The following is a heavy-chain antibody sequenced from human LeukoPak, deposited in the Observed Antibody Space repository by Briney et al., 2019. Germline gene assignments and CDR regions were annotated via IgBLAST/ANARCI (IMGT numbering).Heavy chain of an antibody. CDR1: GYTFSTCD. J-gene: IGHJ4*02. Sequence: ASVKVSCKASGYTFSTCDINWVRQATGQGLEWMGCMNPNSGNTGFAHKFQGRVTLTRDTSISTAYMELSSLRSEDTAVYYCARVLGSISHWGQRTLVTVSS. D-gene: IGHD1-1*01. CDR2: MNPNSGNT. V-gene: IGHV1-8*01. CDR3: ARVLGSISH.